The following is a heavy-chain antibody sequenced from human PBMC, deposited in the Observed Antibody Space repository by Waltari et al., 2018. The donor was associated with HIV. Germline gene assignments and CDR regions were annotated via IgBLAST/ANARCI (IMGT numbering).Heavy chain of an antibody. Sequence: QVQMTESGPGLVKPSETLSITCSVSGGHISSYYWSWIRQPPGKGMEWIGYIYYSGSTNYNPSLKSRVTISVDTSKNQFSLKLSSVTAADTAVYYCARRISSSSGSVFDYWGQGTLVTVSS. V-gene: IGHV4-59*01. D-gene: IGHD6-6*01. CDR1: GGHISSYY. J-gene: IGHJ4*02. CDR2: IYYSGST. CDR3: ARRISSSSGSVFDY.